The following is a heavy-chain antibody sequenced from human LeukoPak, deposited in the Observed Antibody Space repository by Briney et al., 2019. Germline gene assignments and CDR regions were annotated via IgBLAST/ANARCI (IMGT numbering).Heavy chain of an antibody. CDR2: INQDGSGK. CDR1: TFTFSDYW. J-gene: IGHJ4*02. Sequence: PGGSLRLSCIVSTFTFSDYWMTWVRQAPGKGLGWVANINQDGSGKYYVDSVKGRFTISRDNAKNSLYLQMNSLRAEDTAVYYCARDVQAFRDYGYDYWGQGTLVAVSS. D-gene: IGHD4-17*01. V-gene: IGHV3-7*03. CDR3: ARDVQAFRDYGYDY.